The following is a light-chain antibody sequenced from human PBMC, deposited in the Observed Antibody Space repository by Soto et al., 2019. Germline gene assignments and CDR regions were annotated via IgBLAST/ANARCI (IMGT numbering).Light chain of an antibody. CDR3: TSYTSSRTPYV. CDR2: DVS. J-gene: IGLJ1*01. Sequence: QSALTQPASVSGSPGQSITISCTGTSSDVGGYNYVSWYQQHPGKAPKLMIYDVSNRPSGVSNRFSGSKSGNTASLTISGFQAEDEADYYSTSYTSSRTPYVFGTGTKVTVL. V-gene: IGLV2-14*01. CDR1: SSDVGGYNY.